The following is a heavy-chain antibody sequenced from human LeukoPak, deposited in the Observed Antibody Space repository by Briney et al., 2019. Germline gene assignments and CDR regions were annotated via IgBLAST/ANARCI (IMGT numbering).Heavy chain of an antibody. CDR1: GGSFSGYY. D-gene: IGHD3-3*01. CDR3: ARLTLYYDFWSGYYKSYYFDY. J-gene: IGHJ4*02. V-gene: IGHV4-34*01. CDR2: INHSGST. Sequence: SETLSLTCAVYGGSFSGYYWSGIRQPPGKGLEWIGEINHSGSTNYNPSLKSRVTISVDTSKNQFSLKLSSVTAADTAVYYCARLTLYYDFWSGYYKSYYFDYWGQGTLVTVSS.